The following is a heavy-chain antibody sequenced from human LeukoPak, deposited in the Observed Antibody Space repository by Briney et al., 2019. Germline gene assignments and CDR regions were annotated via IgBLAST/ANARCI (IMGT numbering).Heavy chain of an antibody. CDR3: ARCGSGSDFDY. V-gene: IGHV4-59*12. CDR2: IYYSGST. D-gene: IGHD3-10*01. Sequence: RSSETLSLTCTVSGGSISRYYWSWLRQPPGKGLEWIGYIYYSGSTNYNPSLKSRVTISVDTSNNQFSLKLSSVTAADTAVYYCARCGSGSDFDYWGQGTLVTVSS. J-gene: IGHJ4*02. CDR1: GGSISRYY.